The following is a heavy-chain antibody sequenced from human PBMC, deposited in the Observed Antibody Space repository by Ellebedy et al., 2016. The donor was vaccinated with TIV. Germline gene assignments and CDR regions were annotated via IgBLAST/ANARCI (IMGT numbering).Heavy chain of an antibody. CDR3: ARTYYGSGRSFDS. D-gene: IGHD3-10*01. J-gene: IGHJ4*02. Sequence: GESLKISCAASGLTFSSYSMNWVRQAPGKGPEWISYISSSSFTMYYADSVKGRFTISRDNAKNSLYLQMSNLRVEDTAVYYCARTYYGSGRSFDSWGQGALVTVSS. CDR1: GLTFSSYS. CDR2: ISSSSFTM. V-gene: IGHV3-48*04.